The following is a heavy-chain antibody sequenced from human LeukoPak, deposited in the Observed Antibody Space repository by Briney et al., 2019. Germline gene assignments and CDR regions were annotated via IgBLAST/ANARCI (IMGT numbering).Heavy chain of an antibody. D-gene: IGHD6-13*01. Sequence: SQTLSLTFAIAGDSVSINSAAWNWIRQSPSGGLQWLGRTYYRSKWYNDYAESVKSRINIKPDTSKNQFSLQLNSVTPEDTAVYYCARDQAGLDYWGQGTLVTVSS. J-gene: IGHJ4*02. V-gene: IGHV6-1*01. CDR3: ARDQAGLDY. CDR2: TYYRSKWYN. CDR1: GDSVSINSAA.